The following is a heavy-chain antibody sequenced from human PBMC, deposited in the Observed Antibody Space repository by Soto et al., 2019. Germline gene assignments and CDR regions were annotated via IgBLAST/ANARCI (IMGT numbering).Heavy chain of an antibody. V-gene: IGHV4-59*01. CDR3: ARQAWELAPFDY. Sequence: QLQESGPGVVKPSEALSLTCTVSGGSISSYYWSWIRQPPGKGLEWIGYIYHSRSTNYNPSLKSRVTMSVDTSKNQISLKLSSVTAADTAVYHCARQAWELAPFDYWGQGPLVTVSS. J-gene: IGHJ4*02. CDR1: GGSISSYY. D-gene: IGHD1-26*01. CDR2: IYHSRST.